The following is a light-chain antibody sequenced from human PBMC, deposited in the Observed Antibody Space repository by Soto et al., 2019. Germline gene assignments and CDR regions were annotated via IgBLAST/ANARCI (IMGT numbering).Light chain of an antibody. CDR1: QSLNRD. CDR3: QQRSDWPLT. J-gene: IGKJ4*01. CDR2: GAS. V-gene: IGKV3-11*01. Sequence: IVMTQSPATLSMSPGERATLSCRASQSLNRDLAWYQQKPGQSPRLLIFGASIRATGIPARFSGSGSGTDFTLTISSLQPEDFALYYCQQRSDWPLTFGGGSKVEIK.